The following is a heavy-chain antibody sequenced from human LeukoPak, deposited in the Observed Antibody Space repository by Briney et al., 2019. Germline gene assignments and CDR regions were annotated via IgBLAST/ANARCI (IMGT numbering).Heavy chain of an antibody. CDR1: GFTFDDYG. V-gene: IGHV3-20*04. D-gene: IGHD3-22*01. J-gene: IGHJ4*02. CDR3: ARGASYYYDSSGYYN. CDR2: INWNGGGT. Sequence: GGSLRLSCAASGFTFDDYGMSWVRQAPGKGLEWVSGINWNGGGTGYADSVKGRFTISRDSAKYSLYLQMNTLRAEDTALYYCARGASYYYDSSGYYNWGQGTLVTVSS.